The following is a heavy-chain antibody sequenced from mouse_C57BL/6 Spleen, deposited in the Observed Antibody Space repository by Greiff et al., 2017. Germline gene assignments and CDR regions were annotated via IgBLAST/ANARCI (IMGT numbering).Heavy chain of an antibody. J-gene: IGHJ3*01. CDR1: GYTFTSYW. D-gene: IGHD2-1*01. V-gene: IGHV1-64*01. CDR3: ARADGNPWFAY. CDR2: IHPNSGST. Sequence: QVQLQQPGAALVKPGASVKLSCKASGYTFTSYWMHWVKRRPGQGLVWIGMIHPNSGSTNYNKKFKSKATLTVDKSSSPAYMQLRSLPSEDSAVYYCARADGNPWFAYWGQGTLVTVSA.